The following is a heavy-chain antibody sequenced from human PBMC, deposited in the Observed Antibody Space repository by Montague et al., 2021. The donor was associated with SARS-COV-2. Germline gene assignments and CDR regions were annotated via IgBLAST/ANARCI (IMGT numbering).Heavy chain of an antibody. D-gene: IGHD3-16*01. Sequence: PALVKPTQTLTLTCTFSGFSLSTNGMCVSWIRQPPGKALEWLARIDWDDDKYYSTSLKTRLTISKDTSKNQVVLTMTNMDPVDTARYYCVRLRLGGSLSGDMYYFDYWGLGTLVTVSS. CDR3: VRLRLGGSLSGDMYYFDY. CDR1: GFSLSTNGMC. CDR2: IDWDDDK. J-gene: IGHJ4*02. V-gene: IGHV2-70*11.